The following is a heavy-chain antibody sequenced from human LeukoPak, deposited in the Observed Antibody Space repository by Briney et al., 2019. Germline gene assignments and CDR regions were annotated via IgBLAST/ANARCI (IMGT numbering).Heavy chain of an antibody. Sequence: SETLSLTCTVSGGSISSYYWSWIRQPPGKRLEWIGYIYTSGSTNYNPSLKSRVTISVDTSKNQFSLKLSSVTAADTAVYYCARHVVPHNWFDPWGQGTLVTVSS. CDR3: ARHVVPHNWFDP. CDR2: IYTSGST. V-gene: IGHV4-4*09. D-gene: IGHD3-10*02. J-gene: IGHJ5*02. CDR1: GGSISSYY.